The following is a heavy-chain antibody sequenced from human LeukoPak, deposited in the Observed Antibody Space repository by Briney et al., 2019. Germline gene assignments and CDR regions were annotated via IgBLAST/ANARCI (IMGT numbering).Heavy chain of an antibody. CDR3: ARGSGWYLVY. CDR1: GFTFSSYA. CDR2: VGVSGGIT. Sequence: PGGSLRLSCAASGFTFSSYAMSWVGQAPGKGLEWVSVVGVSGGITYYADSVKGRFTISRDNSKNTLYLQMNSLRAGDTAVYYCARGSGWYLVYWGQGTLVTVSS. V-gene: IGHV3-23*01. D-gene: IGHD6-19*01. J-gene: IGHJ4*02.